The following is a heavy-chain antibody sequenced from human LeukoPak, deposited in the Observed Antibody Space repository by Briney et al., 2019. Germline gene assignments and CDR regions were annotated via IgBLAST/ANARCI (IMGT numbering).Heavy chain of an antibody. D-gene: IGHD6-25*01. Sequence: PSETPSLTCTVSSGSLSNYYWTWIRQSPGKGLGWIASISSAGKTNSNPSLQSRVTISLDTSNHQLSLKMTSVISADTAVYYCARGHIAPQRQFIARRGLRTVSRFDPWGQGTLVLVSA. V-gene: IGHV4-59*01. CDR1: SGSLSNYY. J-gene: IGHJ5*02. CDR2: ISSAGKT. CDR3: ARGHIAPQRQFIARRGLRTVSRFDP.